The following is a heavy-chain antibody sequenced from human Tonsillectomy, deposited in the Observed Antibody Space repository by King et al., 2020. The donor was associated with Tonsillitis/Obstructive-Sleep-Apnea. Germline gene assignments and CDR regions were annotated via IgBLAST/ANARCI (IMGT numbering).Heavy chain of an antibody. CDR3: AREGYSSSWHPYDY. CDR1: GGSISSYY. CDR2: IYYSGST. Sequence: VQLQESGPGLVKPSETLSLTCTVSGGSISSYYWSWIRQPPVKGLEWIGYIYYSGSTNYNPSLKSRVTISVDTSKNQFSLKLSSVTAADTAVYYCAREGYSSSWHPYDYWGQGTLVTVSS. V-gene: IGHV4-59*01. J-gene: IGHJ4*02. D-gene: IGHD6-13*01.